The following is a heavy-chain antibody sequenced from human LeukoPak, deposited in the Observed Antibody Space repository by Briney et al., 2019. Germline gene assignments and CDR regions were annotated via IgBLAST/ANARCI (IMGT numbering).Heavy chain of an antibody. CDR2: IDTAGGT. Sequence: GGSLRLSCAASGXTFSSYDMHWVRQGPGKGLEWVSGIDTAGGTYYAGSVRGRFTISRENAKNSFYLQMNSLRAGDTAVYFCTRRVRGLGSYSDAFDIWGQGTMVTVSS. J-gene: IGHJ3*02. V-gene: IGHV3-13*04. D-gene: IGHD3-10*01. CDR3: TRRVRGLGSYSDAFDI. CDR1: GXTFSSYD.